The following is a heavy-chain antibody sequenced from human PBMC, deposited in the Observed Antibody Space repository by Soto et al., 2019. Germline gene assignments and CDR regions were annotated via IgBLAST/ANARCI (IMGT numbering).Heavy chain of an antibody. V-gene: IGHV4-39*01. CDR2: IDYSGST. D-gene: IGHD6-19*01. CDR1: GGSISSSSYY. CDR3: ARHGLLGIAVAAVDY. Sequence: SETLSLTCTVSGGSISSSSYYWGWIRQPPGKGLEWIGSIDYSGSTYYNPSLKSRVTISVDTSKNQFSLKLSSVTAADTAVYYCARHGLLGIAVAAVDYWGQGTLVTVSS. J-gene: IGHJ4*02.